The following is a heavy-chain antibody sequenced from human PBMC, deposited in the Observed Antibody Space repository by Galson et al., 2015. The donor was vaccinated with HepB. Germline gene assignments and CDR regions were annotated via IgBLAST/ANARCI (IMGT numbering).Heavy chain of an antibody. Sequence: SLRLSCAASGFTFSGSAMHWVRQASGKGLEWVGRIRSKANSYATAYAASVKGRFTISRDDSKNTAYLQMNSPKTEDTAVYYCTSPYYYDSSGSAPGPDAFDIWGQGTMVTVSS. D-gene: IGHD3-22*01. CDR2: IRSKANSYAT. CDR1: GFTFSGSA. V-gene: IGHV3-73*01. J-gene: IGHJ3*02. CDR3: TSPYYYDSSGSAPGPDAFDI.